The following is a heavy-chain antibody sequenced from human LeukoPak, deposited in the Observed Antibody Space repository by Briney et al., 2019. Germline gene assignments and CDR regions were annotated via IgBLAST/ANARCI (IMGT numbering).Heavy chain of an antibody. CDR1: GFNFDHYA. Sequence: PGGSLRLSCAASGFNFDHYAMHEVRQAPGKGLEGGSGIIRNSGSTVYADSVKGRFIISRDNAKNSLYLEMNSLRAADTALYYCAKDGQKLGFYFSYYMDVWGTGTTVTVAS. CDR3: AKDGQKLGFYFSYYMDV. V-gene: IGHV3-9*01. CDR2: IIRNSGST. J-gene: IGHJ6*03. D-gene: IGHD7-27*01.